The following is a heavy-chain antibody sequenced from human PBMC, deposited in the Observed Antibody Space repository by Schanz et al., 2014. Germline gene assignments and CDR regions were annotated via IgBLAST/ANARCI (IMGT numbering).Heavy chain of an antibody. D-gene: IGHD6-6*01. CDR3: VPMSIAAH. CDR1: GFTFSSYG. V-gene: IGHV3-30*03. CDR2: ISSDGSKK. J-gene: IGHJ4*02. Sequence: QVQLVESGGGVVQPGRSLRLSCAASGFTFSSYGMHWVRQAPGKGLEWVAVISSDGSKKLYADSVKARFTISRDNSKNSVSLQMDSLRPEDTAVYYCVPMSIAAHWGQGTLVTVSS.